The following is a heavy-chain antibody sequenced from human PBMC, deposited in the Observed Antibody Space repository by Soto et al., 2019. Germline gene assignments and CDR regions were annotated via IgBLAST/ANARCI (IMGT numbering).Heavy chain of an antibody. CDR2: IYPGDSDT. CDR1: GYSFTSYW. D-gene: IGHD6-13*01. J-gene: IGHJ6*02. Sequence: GESLKISCKGSGYSFTSYWIGWVRQMPGKGLEWMGIIYPGDSDTRYSPSFQGQVTISADKSISTAYLQWSSLKASDTAMYYCARQDIAAAGPYYYYVLYFCGQGTTVTVSS. CDR3: ARQDIAAAGPYYYYVLYF. V-gene: IGHV5-51*01.